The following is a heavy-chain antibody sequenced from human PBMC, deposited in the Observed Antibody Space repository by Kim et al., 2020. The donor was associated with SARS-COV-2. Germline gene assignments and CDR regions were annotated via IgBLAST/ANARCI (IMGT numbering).Heavy chain of an antibody. J-gene: IGHJ4*01. CDR3: ATPDCGSTSCYNFDS. V-gene: IGHV4-39*01. CDR1: GGSISTGSYY. D-gene: IGHD2-15*01. CDR2: IYYSGRT. Sequence: SETLSLTCSVSGGSISTGSYYWGWIRQPPGKGLQWIGNIYYSGRTDYNPSLKSRVTMSMDTSKNHFSLTLTSVTAADTALYFCATPDCGSTSCYNFDSWG.